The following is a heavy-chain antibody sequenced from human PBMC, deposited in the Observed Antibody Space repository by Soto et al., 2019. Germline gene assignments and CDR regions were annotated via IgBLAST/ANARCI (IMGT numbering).Heavy chain of an antibody. Sequence: QVQLQESGPGLVKPSQTLSLTCTVSGGSISSSGYNWSWIRQHPGKGLEWIGYIYYSGSTYYNPSLKGRVTISVDPSQNQFSLKLGFGTAAGTAVDFCAGYGSGSYYPTTFDYWGQGTLVTVSS. J-gene: IGHJ4*02. V-gene: IGHV4-31*03. CDR2: IYYSGST. CDR3: AGYGSGSYYPTTFDY. D-gene: IGHD3-10*01. CDR1: GGSISSSGYN.